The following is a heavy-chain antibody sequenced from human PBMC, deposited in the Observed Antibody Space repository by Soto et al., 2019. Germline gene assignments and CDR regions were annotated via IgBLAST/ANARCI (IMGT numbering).Heavy chain of an antibody. J-gene: IGHJ3*02. V-gene: IGHV3-23*01. Sequence: GGSLRLSCAASGFTFSTYAMSWVRQAPGKGLEWVSTISGSGGSTYYADSVKGRFTISRDNSKNTLYLQVNSLKPEDTAVYYCAKVIGAARPETDAFNIWGQGTLVTVSS. CDR1: GFTFSTYA. D-gene: IGHD6-6*01. CDR3: AKVIGAARPETDAFNI. CDR2: ISGSGGST.